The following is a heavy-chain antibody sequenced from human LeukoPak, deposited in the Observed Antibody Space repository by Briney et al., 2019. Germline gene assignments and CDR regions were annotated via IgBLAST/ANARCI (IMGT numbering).Heavy chain of an antibody. CDR3: ARTCGGDCYFQDAFDI. CDR2: IYHSGST. Sequence: SETLSFTCAVSGGSISSGGYSWSWIRQPPGEGLEWIGYIYHSGSTYYNPSLKSRVTISVDTSKNQFSLKLSSVTAADTAVYYCARTCGGDCYFQDAFDIWGQGTMVTVSS. D-gene: IGHD2-21*02. CDR1: GGSISSGGYS. V-gene: IGHV4-30-2*01. J-gene: IGHJ3*02.